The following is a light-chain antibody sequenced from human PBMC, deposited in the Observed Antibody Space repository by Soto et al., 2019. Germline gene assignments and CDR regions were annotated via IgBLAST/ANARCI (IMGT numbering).Light chain of an antibody. CDR1: QSISSW. Sequence: MTQSPSTLSASVGDRVTITCRASQSISSWLAWYQQTPGQAPRLLIYAASSRATGIPARFSGSGSGTELTLTISSLQSEDFAVYYCLQFKSWPPMYTFGQGTKVDI. CDR3: LQFKSWPPMYT. V-gene: IGKV3-15*01. J-gene: IGKJ2*01. CDR2: AAS.